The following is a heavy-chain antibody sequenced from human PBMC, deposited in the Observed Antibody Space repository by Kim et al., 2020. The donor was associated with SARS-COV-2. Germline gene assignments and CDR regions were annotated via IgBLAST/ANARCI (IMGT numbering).Heavy chain of an antibody. D-gene: IGHD1-26*01. J-gene: IGHJ4*02. Sequence: YYNPSLRSRVTISVDTSKNQFSLKLSSVTAADTAVYYCGRGDSGSNYIDYWGQGTLVTVSS. V-gene: IGHV4-30-2*04. CDR3: GRGDSGSNYIDY.